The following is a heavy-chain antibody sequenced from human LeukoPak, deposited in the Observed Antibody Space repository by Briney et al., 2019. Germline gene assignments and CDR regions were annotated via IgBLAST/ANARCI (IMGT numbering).Heavy chain of an antibody. Sequence: KPSETLSLTCTVSGGSISSYYWSWIRQPPGKGLEWIGYIYYSGSTNYNPSLKSRVTISVDTSKNQFSLKLSSVTAADTALYYCARELAYGYMYFDYWGQGTLVTVSS. CDR1: GGSISSYY. CDR3: ARELAYGYMYFDY. J-gene: IGHJ4*02. V-gene: IGHV4-59*01. CDR2: IYYSGST. D-gene: IGHD5-18*01.